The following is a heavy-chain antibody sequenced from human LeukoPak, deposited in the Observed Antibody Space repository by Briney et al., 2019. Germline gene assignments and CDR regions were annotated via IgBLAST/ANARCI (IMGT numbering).Heavy chain of an antibody. J-gene: IGHJ4*02. CDR1: RFTFSSYS. CDR2: ISSSSSYI. D-gene: IGHD3-3*01. CDR3: ARDSYYDFWSGYPFDY. V-gene: IGHV3-21*01. Sequence: PGGSLRLSCAASRFTFSSYSMNWVRQAPGKGLECVSSISSSSSYIYYADSVKGRFTISRDNAKNSLYLQMNSLRAEDTAVYYCARDSYYDFWSGYPFDYWGQGTLVTVSS.